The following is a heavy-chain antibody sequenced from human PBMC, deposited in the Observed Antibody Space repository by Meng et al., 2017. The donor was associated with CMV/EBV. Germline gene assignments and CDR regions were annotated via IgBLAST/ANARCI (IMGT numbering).Heavy chain of an antibody. CDR2: INSDGSST. CDR3: ARGRGWLQPAVAFDI. J-gene: IGHJ3*02. D-gene: IGHD5-24*01. Sequence: GGSLRPSCAASGFTFSSYWMHWVRQAPGKGLVWVSRINSDGSSTSYADSVKGRFTISRDNAKNSLYLQMNSLRAEDTAVYYCARGRGWLQPAVAFDIWGQGTMVTVSS. CDR1: GFTFSSYW. V-gene: IGHV3-74*01.